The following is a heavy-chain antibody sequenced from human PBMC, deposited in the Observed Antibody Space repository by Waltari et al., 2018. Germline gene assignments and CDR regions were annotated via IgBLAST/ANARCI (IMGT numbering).Heavy chain of an antibody. J-gene: IGHJ4*02. CDR1: GFTFREYA. V-gene: IGHV3-30*02. CDR2: ISYDGRNK. Sequence: QVQLVESGGGVVQPGGSLRLSCAASGFTFREYAMPWVRPAPGKGLEWVTLISYDGRNKYYADSVKGRFTISRDDSKNTLYLQMNSLRSEDTAVYYCARVGAVVIASPFDYWGQGTLVTVSS. CDR3: ARVGAVVIASPFDY. D-gene: IGHD2-21*01.